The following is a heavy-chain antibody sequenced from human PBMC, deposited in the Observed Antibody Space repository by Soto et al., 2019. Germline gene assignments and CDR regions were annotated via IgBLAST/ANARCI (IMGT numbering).Heavy chain of an antibody. CDR3: ARTSGIHYYGMDV. D-gene: IGHD6-25*01. V-gene: IGHV4-59*01. J-gene: IGHJ6*02. CDR2: IYYSGST. Sequence: SETLSLTCTVSGGSISSYYWSWIRQPPGKGLEWIGYIYYSGSTNYNPSLKSRVTISEDTSKNQFSLKLSSVTAADTAVYYCARTSGIHYYGMDVWGQGTTVTVSS. CDR1: GGSISSYY.